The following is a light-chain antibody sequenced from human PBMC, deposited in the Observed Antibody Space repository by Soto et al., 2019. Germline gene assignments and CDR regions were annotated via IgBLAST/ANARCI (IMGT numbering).Light chain of an antibody. CDR3: QPIHSYPYT. Sequence: DIQLTQSPSFLAASVGDRVTITCRASQGIASFLAWYQQKPGKAPKLLIYSATTLQTGVSSRFSGSRSGPEFTLTISSLQPADFAPSYRQPIHSYPYTFAQGTKVDIK. V-gene: IGKV1-9*01. J-gene: IGKJ2*01. CDR2: SAT. CDR1: QGIASF.